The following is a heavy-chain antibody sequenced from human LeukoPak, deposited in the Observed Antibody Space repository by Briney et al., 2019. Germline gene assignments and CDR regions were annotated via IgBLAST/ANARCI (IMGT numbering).Heavy chain of an antibody. CDR1: GFTFDDFA. D-gene: IGHD2-15*01. Sequence: PGGSLRLSCAASGFTFDDFAMHWVRQAPGTGLEWLSVISGDGGYTYYVDSVKGRFTISRDTSKNFLYLHMNSLRTEDTALYYCARDRERYGSGPIRHWGQGTLVIVSS. V-gene: IGHV3-43*02. CDR2: ISGDGGYT. CDR3: ARDRERYGSGPIRH. J-gene: IGHJ1*01.